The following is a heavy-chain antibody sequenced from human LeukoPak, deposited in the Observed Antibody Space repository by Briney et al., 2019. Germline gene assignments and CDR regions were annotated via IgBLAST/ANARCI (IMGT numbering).Heavy chain of an antibody. J-gene: IGHJ4*02. CDR3: ARDEYDILTGYPGDY. CDR1: GFTVSSNY. CDR2: IYSGGST. V-gene: IGHV3-66*01. D-gene: IGHD3-9*01. Sequence: GGSLRLSCAASGFTVSSNYMSWVRQAPGKGLEWASVIYSGGSTYYADSVKGRFTISRDNSKNTLYLQMNSLRAEDTAVYYCARDEYDILTGYPGDYWGQGTLVTVSS.